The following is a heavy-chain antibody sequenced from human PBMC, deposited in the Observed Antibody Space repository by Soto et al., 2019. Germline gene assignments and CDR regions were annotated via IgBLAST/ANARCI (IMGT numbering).Heavy chain of an antibody. CDR1: GGTFSNYA. CDR2: IIPIFGTA. D-gene: IGHD2-21*02. Sequence: SVKVSCKASGGTFSNYAISWVRQAPGQGLEWMGGIIPIFGTANYAQKFQGRVTITADESTSTAYMELSSLRSEDTAVYYCARSIVVVTALDYWGQGTLVTVSS. V-gene: IGHV1-69*13. CDR3: ARSIVVVTALDY. J-gene: IGHJ4*02.